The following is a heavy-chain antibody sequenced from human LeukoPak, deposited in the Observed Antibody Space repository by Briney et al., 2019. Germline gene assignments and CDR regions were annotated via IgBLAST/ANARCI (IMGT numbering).Heavy chain of an antibody. CDR1: GGSISRYY. J-gene: IGHJ4*02. D-gene: IGHD5-12*01. CDR3: ARDRSGYEYVFDY. V-gene: IGHV4-4*07. CDR2: IYTSGST. Sequence: PSETLSLTCTVSGGSISRYYWSWIRQPAGKGLEWIGRIYTSGSTNYNPSLKSLVTMSVDTSKNQFSLKLSSVTAADTAVYYCARDRSGYEYVFDYWGQGTLVTVSS.